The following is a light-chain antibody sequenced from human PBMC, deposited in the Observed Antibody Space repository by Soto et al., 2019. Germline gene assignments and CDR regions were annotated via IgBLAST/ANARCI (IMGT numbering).Light chain of an antibody. V-gene: IGLV2-8*01. CDR2: EVS. CDR3: SSYAGSNNFGV. CDR1: SSDVGGYNY. Sequence: QSVLTQPPSASGSPGQSVTISCTGTSSDVGGYNYVSWYQQHPGKAPKLMIYEVSKRPSGVPDRFSGSKSGNTASLTVSGLQAEYEADYYCSSYAGSNNFGVFGGGTKVTVL. J-gene: IGLJ2*01.